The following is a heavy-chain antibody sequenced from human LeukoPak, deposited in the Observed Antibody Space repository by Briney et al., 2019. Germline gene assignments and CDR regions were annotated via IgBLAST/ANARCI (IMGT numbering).Heavy chain of an antibody. V-gene: IGHV1-2*02. Sequence: GASVKVSCKASGYTFTGYYMHWVRQAPGQGLEWMGWINPYSGGTNYAQKFQGGVAMPRQTSIRTAYVELSGLRSDRRAVRFCPRSGTTGRTGGWFDPWGQGTLVTVSS. CDR1: GYTFTGYY. J-gene: IGHJ5*02. D-gene: IGHD1-1*01. CDR3: PRSGTTGRTGGWFDP. CDR2: INPYSGGT.